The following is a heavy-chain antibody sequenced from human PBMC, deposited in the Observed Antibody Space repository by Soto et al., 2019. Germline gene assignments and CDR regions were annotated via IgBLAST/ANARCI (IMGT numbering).Heavy chain of an antibody. D-gene: IGHD2-15*01. CDR2: ISSSGTVI. J-gene: IGHJ3*02. Sequence: PGESLKISRAASGFTFSDYYMLCIRQAPWKGLEWVGYISSSGTVIYYPDSVKGRFTISRGNAKNSLYLQMSSLRAEDTAVYYCARAYSDAFDIGGQGTMVTVS. V-gene: IGHV3-11*01. CDR1: GFTFSDYY. CDR3: ARAYSDAFDI.